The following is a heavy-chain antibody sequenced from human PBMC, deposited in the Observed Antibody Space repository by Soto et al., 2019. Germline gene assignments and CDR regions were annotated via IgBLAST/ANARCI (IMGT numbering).Heavy chain of an antibody. Sequence: QVQLVQSGTEVKKPGASVKVSCKTSGYSFTKYGLHWVRQAPGQRLEWMGGINPGNGDTKYSQKFQGRVTITRDTSATTAYMEVSSLRSEDSAVFYCARTDCSSTSCYNYYYYGMDVWGQGTTVTVSS. D-gene: IGHD2-2*01. J-gene: IGHJ6*02. CDR1: GYSFTKYG. V-gene: IGHV1-3*01. CDR2: INPGNGDT. CDR3: ARTDCSSTSCYNYYYYGMDV.